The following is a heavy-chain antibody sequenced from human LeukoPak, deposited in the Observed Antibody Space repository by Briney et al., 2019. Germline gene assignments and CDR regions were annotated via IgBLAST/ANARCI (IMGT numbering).Heavy chain of an antibody. V-gene: IGHV3-7*01. J-gene: IGHJ4*02. CDR1: GFTFSSYW. D-gene: IGHD2-2*01. Sequence: PGGSLRLSCAASGFTFSSYWMNWVRQAPGKGLEWVANIKQDGSEKYYVDSVKGRFTISRDISTDTLWLQMDSLRTEDTAVYYCAKGPLRGTAAAIDYWGQGTLVTVSS. CDR2: IKQDGSEK. CDR3: AKGPLRGTAAAIDY.